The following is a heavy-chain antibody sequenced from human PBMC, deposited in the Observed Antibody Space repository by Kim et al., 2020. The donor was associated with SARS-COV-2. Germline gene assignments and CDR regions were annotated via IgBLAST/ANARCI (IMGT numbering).Heavy chain of an antibody. Sequence: ASVKVSCKASGYTFTGYYMHWVRQAPGQGLEWVGRINPHSGDTNYAQKFQGRVSMTRDTSINTAYMELSRLGSDDTSVYYCAREYSSSVYDSWGQGTLVTVSS. CDR3: AREYSSSVYDS. CDR1: GYTFTGYY. J-gene: IGHJ4*02. CDR2: INPHSGDT. D-gene: IGHD6-13*01. V-gene: IGHV1-2*06.